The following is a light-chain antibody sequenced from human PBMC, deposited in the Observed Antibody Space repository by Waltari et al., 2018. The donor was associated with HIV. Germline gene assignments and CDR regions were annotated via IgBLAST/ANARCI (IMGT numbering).Light chain of an antibody. CDR3: ASWDGSLNGWV. V-gene: IGLV1-44*01. CDR2: NTN. Sequence: QSVLTQPPSASGTPGPRVPISCSGGSSNLGRDTANWYQHLPGTAPKLLIYNTNRRPSGVPDRFSGSKSGTSASLAISGLQSEDEADYYCASWDGSLNGWVFGGGTKLTVL. J-gene: IGLJ3*02. CDR1: SSNLGRDT.